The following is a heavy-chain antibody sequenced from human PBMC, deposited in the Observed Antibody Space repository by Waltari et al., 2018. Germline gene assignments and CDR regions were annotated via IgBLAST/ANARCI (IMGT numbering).Heavy chain of an antibody. J-gene: IGHJ4*02. V-gene: IGHV4-38-2*01. CDR3: AAYLPDWGRGRDY. CDR1: GHSISRTYY. D-gene: IGHD7-27*01. Sequence: QVQLQASGPGLVKPSETLSLTCAVPGHSISRTYYWGWIRQSPGKGLEWIANIYHSGSTYYNPSLKSRVTISLDTSKNRFSLNLRSVTAADTAVYYCAAYLPDWGRGRDYWGQGTLVTVSS. CDR2: IYHSGST.